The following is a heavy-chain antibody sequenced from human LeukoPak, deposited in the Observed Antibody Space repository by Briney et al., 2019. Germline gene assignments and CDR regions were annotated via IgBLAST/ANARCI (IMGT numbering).Heavy chain of an antibody. CDR3: ARDHPFRYCSSTSCYAWDY. CDR1: GFTLSSYA. D-gene: IGHD2-2*01. J-gene: IGHJ4*02. Sequence: GGSLRLSCAASGFTLSSYAMSWVRQAPGKGLEWVSSISSSSSYIYYADSVKGRFTISRDNAKNSLYLQMNSLRAEDTAVYYCARDHPFRYCSSTSCYAWDYWGQGTLVTVSS. V-gene: IGHV3-21*01. CDR2: ISSSSSYI.